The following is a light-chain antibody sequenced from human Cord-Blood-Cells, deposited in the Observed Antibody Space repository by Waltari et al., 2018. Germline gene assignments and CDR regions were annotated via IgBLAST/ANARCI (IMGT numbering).Light chain of an antibody. CDR2: SAS. V-gene: IGKV1-27*01. J-gene: IGKJ4*01. CDR1: QGISSY. CDR3: QRTYNAPLT. Sequence: DIQLTQSPSSLSPSVGDRVTITCRLSQGISSYLNCYRQKPGKGPKLLIYSASNLQSGVPSRFSGSGAGTEFTLTISSLQPKDVVTYYGQRTYNAPLTFGGGTKVDIK.